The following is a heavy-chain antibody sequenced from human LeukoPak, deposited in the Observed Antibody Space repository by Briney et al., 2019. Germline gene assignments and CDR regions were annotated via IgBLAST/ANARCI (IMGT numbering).Heavy chain of an antibody. D-gene: IGHD3-16*01. V-gene: IGHV4-59*01. J-gene: IGHJ5*02. CDR3: ARLGLTGFDP. CDR1: GGSISSYY. Sequence: PSETLSLTCTVSGGSISSYYWSWLRQPPGKGLEWIGYIYYSGSTNYNPSLESRVTISVDTSKYQFSLNLRSVTAADTAVYYCARLGLTGFDPWGQGTLVTVSP. CDR2: IYYSGST.